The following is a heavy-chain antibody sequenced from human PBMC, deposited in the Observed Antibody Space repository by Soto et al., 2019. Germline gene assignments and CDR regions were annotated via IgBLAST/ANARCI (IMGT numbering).Heavy chain of an antibody. CDR1: GGSISSGGYY. CDR2: IYYSGST. D-gene: IGHD2-2*01. Sequence: SETLSLTCTVSGGSISSGGYYWSWIRQHPGKGLEWIGYIYYSGSTYYNPSLKSRVTISVDTSKNQFSLKLSSVTAADTAVYYCARAGGDCSSTSCYDPPPSWFDPWGQGTLVTVSS. J-gene: IGHJ5*02. CDR3: ARAGGDCSSTSCYDPPPSWFDP. V-gene: IGHV4-31*03.